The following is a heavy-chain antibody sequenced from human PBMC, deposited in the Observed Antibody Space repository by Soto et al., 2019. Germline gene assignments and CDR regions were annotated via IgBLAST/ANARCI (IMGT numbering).Heavy chain of an antibody. V-gene: IGHV5-10-1*03. J-gene: IGHJ6*02. D-gene: IGHD2-2*03. CDR1: GYSFTSYW. Sequence: EVQLVQSGAEVKKPGESLRISCKGSGYSFTSYWISWVRQMPGNGLEWMGRIDPSDSYTNYSPSFQGHVTISADKSISTAYLQWSSLKASDTAMYYCARLDIVVVPAASYYGMDVWGQGTTVTVSS. CDR3: ARLDIVVVPAASYYGMDV. CDR2: IDPSDSYT.